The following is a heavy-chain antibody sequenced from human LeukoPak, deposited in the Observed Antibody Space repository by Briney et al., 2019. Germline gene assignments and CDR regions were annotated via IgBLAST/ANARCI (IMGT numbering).Heavy chain of an antibody. CDR2: INHSGST. CDR1: GGSFSGYY. Sequence: SETLSLTCAVYGGSFSGYYWSWIRQPPGKGLEWMGEINHSGSTNYNPSLKSRVTISVDTSKNQFSLKLSSVTAADTAVYYCARVGVDRYCSGGSCYSGVWFDPWGQGTLVTVSS. CDR3: ARVGVDRYCSGGSCYSGVWFDP. D-gene: IGHD2-15*01. J-gene: IGHJ5*02. V-gene: IGHV4-34*01.